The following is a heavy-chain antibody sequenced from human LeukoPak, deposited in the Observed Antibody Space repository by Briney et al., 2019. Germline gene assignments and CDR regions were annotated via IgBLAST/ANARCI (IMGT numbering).Heavy chain of an antibody. CDR3: AKGGKWDVTPFDY. CDR1: GFSFSTYS. V-gene: IGHV3-21*04. J-gene: IGHJ4*02. CDR2: VSGTSEYI. Sequence: PGGSLRLSCAASGFSFSTYSMIWVRQAPGKGLEWVSSVSGTSEYIYYADSVRGRFTISRDNAKNTVYLQMNSLRAEDTAVYYCAKGGKWDVTPFDYWGQGTLVTVSS. D-gene: IGHD1-26*01.